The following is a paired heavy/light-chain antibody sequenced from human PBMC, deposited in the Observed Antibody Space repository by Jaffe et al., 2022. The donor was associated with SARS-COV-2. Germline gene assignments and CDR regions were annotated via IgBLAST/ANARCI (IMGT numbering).Light chain of an antibody. CDR3: MQGTRWPYT. CDR2: KVS. J-gene: IGKJ2*01. Sequence: EVVMTQSPLSLPVTLGQPASISCRSSQSLVYKDGDTYLNWFQQRPGQSPRRLIYKVSNRDSGVPDRFSGSGSGTDFTLKISRVEAEDVGVYYCMQGTRWPYTFGQGTKLEIK. CDR1: QSLVYKDGDTY. V-gene: IGKV2-30*01.
Heavy chain of an antibody. J-gene: IGHJ3*02. CDR3: ARDPYDTSAYGAFDI. Sequence: EVQLVESGGALVQPGGSLRLSCAASGFTFNRFWMTWVRQAPGKGLEWVGNIDLDGSEKFYGDSVEGRFTISRDNAKNSLFLHMNSLRAEDTAVYYCARDPYDTSAYGAFDIWGQGTLVAVSS. D-gene: IGHD3-22*01. CDR1: GFTFNRFW. CDR2: IDLDGSEK. V-gene: IGHV3-7*03.